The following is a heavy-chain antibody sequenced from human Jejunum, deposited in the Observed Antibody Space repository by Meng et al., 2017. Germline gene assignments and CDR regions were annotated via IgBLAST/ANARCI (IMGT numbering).Heavy chain of an antibody. CDR2: IYYSGST. V-gene: IGHV4-30-4*01. Sequence: QVRLRGSGPGLVKPSQTLSLPCTVSGGSISSGDYYWSWIRQPPGKGLEWIGYIYYSGSTYYNPSLKSRVTISVDTSKNQFSLKLSSVTAADTAVYYCARDRTTGRYFDYWGQGTLVTVSS. CDR3: ARDRTTGRYFDY. D-gene: IGHD4-11*01. J-gene: IGHJ4*02. CDR1: GGSISSGDYY.